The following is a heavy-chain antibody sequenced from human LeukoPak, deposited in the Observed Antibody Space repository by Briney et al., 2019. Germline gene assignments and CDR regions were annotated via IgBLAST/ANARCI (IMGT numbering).Heavy chain of an antibody. J-gene: IGHJ5*02. CDR3: AGDREASWFDP. V-gene: IGHV3-33*08. CDR2: IWYDGSNK. CDR1: GFTFSSYA. Sequence: GRSLRLSCAASGFTFSSYAMHWVRQAPGKGLEWVAVIWYDGSNKYYADSVKGRFTISRDNSKNTLYLQMNSLRAEDTAVYYCAGDREASWFDPWGQGTLVTVSS.